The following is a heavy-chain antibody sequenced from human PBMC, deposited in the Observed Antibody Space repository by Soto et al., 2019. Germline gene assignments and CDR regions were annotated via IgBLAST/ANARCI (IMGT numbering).Heavy chain of an antibody. CDR3: ARLNYYGSGSRPDNYYYYGMDV. Sequence: SETLSLTCTVSGGSISSYYWSWIRQPPGKGLEWIGYIYYSGSTNYNPSLKSRVTISVDTSKNQFSLKLSSVTAADTAVYYCARLNYYGSGSRPDNYYYYGMDVWGQGTTVTVSS. CDR2: IYYSGST. V-gene: IGHV4-59*01. CDR1: GGSISSYY. J-gene: IGHJ6*02. D-gene: IGHD3-10*01.